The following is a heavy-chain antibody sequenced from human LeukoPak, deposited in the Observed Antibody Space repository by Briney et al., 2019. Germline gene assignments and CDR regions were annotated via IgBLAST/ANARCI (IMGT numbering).Heavy chain of an antibody. J-gene: IGHJ4*02. CDR1: GFTFSSYG. CDR2: IRYDGSNK. Sequence: GGSLRLSCAASGFTFSSYGMHWVRQAPGKGLEWVAFIRYDGSNKYYADSVKGRFTISRDNSKNTLYLQMNSLRAEDTAVYYCAKARSYYDMYYFDYWGQGTLVTVSS. V-gene: IGHV3-30*02. CDR3: AKARSYYDMYYFDY. D-gene: IGHD1-26*01.